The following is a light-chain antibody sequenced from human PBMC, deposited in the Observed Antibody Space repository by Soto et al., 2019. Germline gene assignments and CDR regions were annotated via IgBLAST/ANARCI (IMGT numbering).Light chain of an antibody. CDR3: QQSYNSPVT. CDR2: VAS. V-gene: IGKV3-11*01. J-gene: IGKJ5*01. CDR1: QSVSTY. Sequence: DIEVTQSPASLSFSIGDRVTIACRASQSVSTYLTCYEQKPGQAPNLLIYVASNLPTGVPSRFRGRGSGTYFTLTISSLQPEDFGSYYCQQSYNSPVTFGQGTQLEIK.